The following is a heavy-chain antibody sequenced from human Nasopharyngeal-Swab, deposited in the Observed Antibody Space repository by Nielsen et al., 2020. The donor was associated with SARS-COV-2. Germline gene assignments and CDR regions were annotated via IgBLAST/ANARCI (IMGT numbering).Heavy chain of an antibody. J-gene: IGHJ4*02. V-gene: IGHV4-34*01. CDR2: INHSGST. CDR1: GGSFSGYY. Sequence: SETLSLTCAVYGGSFSGYYWSWIRQPPGKGLEWIGEINHSGSTNYNPSLKSRVTISVDTSKNQFSLKLSSVTAADTAVFYCAGHPADFDYWGQGTLVTVSS. CDR3: AGHPADFDY.